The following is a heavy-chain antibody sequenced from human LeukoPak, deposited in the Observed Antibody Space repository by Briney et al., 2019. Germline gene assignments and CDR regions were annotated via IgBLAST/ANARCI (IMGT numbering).Heavy chain of an antibody. V-gene: IGHV3-9*01. CDR2: ISWNSGSI. Sequence: PGRSLRLSCAASGFTFDDYAMHWVRQAPGKGLEWVSGISWNSGSIGYADSVKGRFTISRDNAKNSLYLQMNSLRAEDTAVYYCARCVGIAAAGFMDVWGKGTTVTVSS. CDR1: GFTFDDYA. CDR3: ARCVGIAAAGFMDV. J-gene: IGHJ6*03. D-gene: IGHD6-13*01.